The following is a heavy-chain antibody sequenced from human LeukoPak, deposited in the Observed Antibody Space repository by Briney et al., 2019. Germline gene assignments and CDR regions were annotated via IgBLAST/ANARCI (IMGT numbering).Heavy chain of an antibody. V-gene: IGHV1-24*01. D-gene: IGHD2-15*01. Sequence: ASVKVSCKVSGYTLTELSMHWVRQAPGKGLEWMGGFVPEDGETIYAQKFQGRVTMTEDTSTDTAYMELSSLRSEDTAVYYCATLYCSGGSCLFYYWGQGTLVTVSS. CDR2: FVPEDGET. CDR1: GYTLTELS. J-gene: IGHJ4*02. CDR3: ATLYCSGGSCLFYY.